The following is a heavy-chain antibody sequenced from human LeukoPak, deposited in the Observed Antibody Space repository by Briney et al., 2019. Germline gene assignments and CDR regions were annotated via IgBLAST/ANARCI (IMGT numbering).Heavy chain of an antibody. D-gene: IGHD6-13*01. V-gene: IGHV1-2*02. CDR1: GYTFTDYY. CDR2: INPKSGGT. CDR3: AREEVIAAAGPTLDY. Sequence: GASVKVSCKASGYTFTDYYMHWVRPAPGQGLEWMGWINPKSGGTNYAQKLQGRVTMTRDTSPSTAYMELSRLRSDDTAVFYCAREEVIAAAGPTLDYWGQGALVSVSS. J-gene: IGHJ4*02.